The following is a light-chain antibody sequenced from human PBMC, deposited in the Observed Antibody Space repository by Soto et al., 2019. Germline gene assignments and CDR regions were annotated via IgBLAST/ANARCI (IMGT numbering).Light chain of an antibody. CDR1: QSIDTS. V-gene: IGKV1-39*01. Sequence: DIQMTQSPSSLSASVGDRVTITCRASQSIDTSLNWYQQKPGKAPKLLIYGATSLHSGVPLRFSGSGSGTEFMLTISSLQTEDFATYYYQQSYSIMPLTFGGGTKVEIK. CDR2: GAT. J-gene: IGKJ4*01. CDR3: QQSYSIMPLT.